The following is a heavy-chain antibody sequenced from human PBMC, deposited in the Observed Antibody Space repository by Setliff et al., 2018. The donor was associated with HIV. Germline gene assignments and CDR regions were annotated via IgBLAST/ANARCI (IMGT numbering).Heavy chain of an antibody. CDR3: ARIGLGYCSGGSCPFDY. CDR2: IDWDDDK. D-gene: IGHD2-15*01. CDR1: GFSLSTSGMC. V-gene: IGHV2-70*11. J-gene: IGHJ4*02. Sequence: SGPTLVNPTQTLTLTCTFSGFSLSTSGMCVSWIRQPPGKALEWLARIDWDDDKYYSTSLKTRLTISKDTSKNQVVLTMTNMDHVDTATYYCARIGLGYCSGGSCPFDYWGQGTLVTVSS.